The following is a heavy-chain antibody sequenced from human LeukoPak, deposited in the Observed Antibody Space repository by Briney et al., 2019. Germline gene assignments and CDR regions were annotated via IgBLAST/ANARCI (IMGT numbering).Heavy chain of an antibody. CDR1: GGSVSSGSYY. CDR2: IYYRGST. D-gene: IGHD3-10*01. Sequence: SETLSLTCTVSGGSVSSGSYYWSWIRQPPGKGLEWIGYIYYRGSTNYNPSLKSRVTISVDTSKNQFSLKLSSVTAADTAVYYCARDPGGYFDYWGQGTLVTVSS. J-gene: IGHJ4*02. V-gene: IGHV4-61*01. CDR3: ARDPGGYFDY.